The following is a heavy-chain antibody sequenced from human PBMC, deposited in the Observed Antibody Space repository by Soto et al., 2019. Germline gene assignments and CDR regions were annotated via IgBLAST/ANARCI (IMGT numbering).Heavy chain of an antibody. CDR3: ARVRLDVLVLSTHFDP. D-gene: IGHD2-2*01. J-gene: IGHJ5*02. CDR2: IYHSGST. V-gene: IGHV4-4*02. CDR1: GGSISSSNW. Sequence: SETLSLTCAVSGGSISSSNWWSWVRQPPGKGLERIGEIYHSGSTNYNPSLKSRVTISVDKSKNQFSLKLSSVTAADSAVYYCARVRLDVLVLSTHFDPWGQGTLVTVSS.